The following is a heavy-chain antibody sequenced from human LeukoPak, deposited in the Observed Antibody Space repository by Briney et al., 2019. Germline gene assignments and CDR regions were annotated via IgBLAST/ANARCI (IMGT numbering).Heavy chain of an antibody. D-gene: IGHD3-10*02. Sequence: PGGSLRLSCAATGFTFSSYWMSWVRQAPGKGLEWVANIKQDGSEKYYVDSVKGRFTISRDNAKNSLYLQMNSLRAEDTAVYYCAELGITMIGGVWGKGTTVTISS. J-gene: IGHJ6*04. CDR3: AELGITMIGGV. CDR1: GFTFSSYW. V-gene: IGHV3-7*01. CDR2: IKQDGSEK.